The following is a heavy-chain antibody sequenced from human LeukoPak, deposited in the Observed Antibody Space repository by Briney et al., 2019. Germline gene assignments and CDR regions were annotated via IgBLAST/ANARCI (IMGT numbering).Heavy chain of an antibody. Sequence: GGSLRLSCAASGFTFSNYAMSWVRQAPGKGLEWVSAISGSGGSTYYADSVKGRFTISRDNSKNTLYLQMNSLRAEDTAVYYCAKGKGVAAAGTPFDCWGQGTLVTVSS. D-gene: IGHD6-13*01. CDR2: ISGSGGST. CDR1: GFTFSNYA. J-gene: IGHJ4*02. V-gene: IGHV3-23*01. CDR3: AKGKGVAAAGTPFDC.